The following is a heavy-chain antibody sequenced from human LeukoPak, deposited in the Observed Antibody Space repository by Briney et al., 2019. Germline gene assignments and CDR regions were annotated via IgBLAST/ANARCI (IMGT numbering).Heavy chain of an antibody. V-gene: IGHV4-34*01. D-gene: IGHD2-2*01. Sequence: KPSETLSLTCAVYGGSFSGYYWSWIRQPPGKGLEWIWEINHSGSTNYNPSLKSRVTISVDTSKNQFSLKLSSVTAADTAVYYCARGPRSPYRGYCSSTSCPWFDPWGQGTLVTVSS. CDR3: ARGPRSPYRGYCSSTSCPWFDP. J-gene: IGHJ5*02. CDR1: GGSFSGYY. CDR2: INHSGST.